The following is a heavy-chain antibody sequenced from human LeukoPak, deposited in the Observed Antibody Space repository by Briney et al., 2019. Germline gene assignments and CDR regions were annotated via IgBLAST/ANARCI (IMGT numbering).Heavy chain of an antibody. Sequence: PGRSLRLSCAASGFTFSSYAMHWVRQAPGKGLEWVTVLSYDGTYKYYADSVKGRFTISRDNSKNTLNLQMNSLRPEDTAVYYCAKDSADCSGNSCYFGCGDCWGQGTLVTVSS. J-gene: IGHJ4*02. CDR1: GFTFSSYA. D-gene: IGHD2-15*01. V-gene: IGHV3-30*18. CDR2: LSYDGTYK. CDR3: AKDSADCSGNSCYFGCGDC.